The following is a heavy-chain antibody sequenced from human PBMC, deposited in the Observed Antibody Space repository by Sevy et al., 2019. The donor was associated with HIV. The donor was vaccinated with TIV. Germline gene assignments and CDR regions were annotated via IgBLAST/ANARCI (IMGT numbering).Heavy chain of an antibody. Sequence: ASVKVSCKASGYTFTDTGYYVHWVRQAPGQGLEWMGWINPKSGATNYAQKFQGRVTMTRDTSVSTANMELSRLRSDETAGYYCARESYDFWAGPVDYDYGMEVWGQGNKVTVSS. CDR3: ARESYDFWAGPVDYDYGMEV. CDR1: GYTFTDTGYY. CDR2: INPKSGAT. J-gene: IGHJ6*02. D-gene: IGHD3-3*01. V-gene: IGHV1-2*02.